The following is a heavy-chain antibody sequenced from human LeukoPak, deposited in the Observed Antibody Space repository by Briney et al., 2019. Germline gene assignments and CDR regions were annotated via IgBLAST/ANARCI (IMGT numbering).Heavy chain of an antibody. D-gene: IGHD5-18*01. V-gene: IGHV3-74*01. CDR1: GFTFSSYW. CDR3: ARVPVSSTGRRGYSYGFFDY. CDR2: INSDGSST. Sequence: GGSLRLSCAASGFTFSSYWMHWVRQAPGKGLVWVSRINSDGSSTSYADPVKGRFTISRDNAKNTLYLQMNSLRAEDTAVYYCARVPVSSTGRRGYSYGFFDYGGQGTLVTVPS. J-gene: IGHJ4*02.